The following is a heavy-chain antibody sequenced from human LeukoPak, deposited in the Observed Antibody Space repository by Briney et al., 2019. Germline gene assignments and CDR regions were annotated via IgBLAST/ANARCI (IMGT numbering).Heavy chain of an antibody. Sequence: SETLSLTCTVSGGSISSYYWTWIRQPPGKGLEWIGYVYYSGSTNYSPSLKSRVTISVDTSKNHFSLKLGSVTAADTAVYFCARHHDGGPKLRLDFWGLGVLVTVSS. CDR3: ARHHDGGPKLRLDF. V-gene: IGHV4-59*08. J-gene: IGHJ4*02. CDR2: VYYSGST. D-gene: IGHD2-15*01. CDR1: GGSISSYY.